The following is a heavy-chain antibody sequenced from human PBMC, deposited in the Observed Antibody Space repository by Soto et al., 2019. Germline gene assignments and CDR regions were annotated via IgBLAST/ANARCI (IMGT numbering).Heavy chain of an antibody. CDR1: GFTFSYG. CDR3: AKLVIGYCSGNTCDDY. V-gene: IGHV3-30*18. J-gene: IGHJ4*02. D-gene: IGHD2-15*01. Sequence: VQLLESGGGLIQPGGSLRLSCAASGFTFSYGIHWLRQAPGKGLEWVAYISYDSSNKFYGDSVKGRFTISRDNSKNTQFLQMNSLRAEDTAVYCCAKLVIGYCSGNTCDDYWGQGTLFAVS. CDR2: ISYDSSNK.